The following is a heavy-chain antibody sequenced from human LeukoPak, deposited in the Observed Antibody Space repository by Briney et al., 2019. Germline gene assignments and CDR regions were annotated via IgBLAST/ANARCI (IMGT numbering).Heavy chain of an antibody. CDR1: GYPFSHYS. D-gene: IGHD3-16*02. J-gene: IGHJ3*02. CDR3: VSGNDPDSTWENYRLDAFDI. Sequence: GGSLSLSCAASGYPFSHYSEIWVRHAPGKAVVGVSSISSTSDYIYYADSVKGRFTISRDNTKSSLYLQMNSLRAEDTAVYYCVSGNDPDSTWENYRLDAFDIWGQGTTVIVSS. CDR2: ISSTSDYI. V-gene: IGHV3-21*01.